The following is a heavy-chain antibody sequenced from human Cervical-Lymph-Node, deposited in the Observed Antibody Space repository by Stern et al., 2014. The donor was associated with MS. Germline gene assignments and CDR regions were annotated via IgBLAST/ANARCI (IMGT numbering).Heavy chain of an antibody. D-gene: IGHD3-3*01. V-gene: IGHV2-5*02. CDR1: GSSLSTSGVG. Sequence: QITLKESGPTLVKPTQTLTLTCTFSGSSLSTSGVGGGWILQPPGKAREWLSLLYWADDKRYRPSLKSRLTITKDTSKNQVVLTMTNMDPVDTATYYCAHDDFWSGYRPFDYWGQGTLVTVSS. CDR2: LYWADDK. CDR3: AHDDFWSGYRPFDY. J-gene: IGHJ4*02.